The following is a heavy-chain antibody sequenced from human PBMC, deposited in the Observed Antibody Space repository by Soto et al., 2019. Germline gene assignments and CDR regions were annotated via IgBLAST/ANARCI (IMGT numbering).Heavy chain of an antibody. V-gene: IGHV3-30*18. CDR3: AKPTFYYGDYTSGMDV. J-gene: IGHJ6*02. D-gene: IGHD3-3*01. CDR1: GFTFSSYG. Sequence: GGSLRLSCAASGFTFSSYGMHWVRQAPGKGLEWVAVISYDGSNKYYADSVKGRFTISRDNSKNTLYLQMNSLRAEDTAVYYCAKPTFYYGDYTSGMDVWGQGTTVTVSS. CDR2: ISYDGSNK.